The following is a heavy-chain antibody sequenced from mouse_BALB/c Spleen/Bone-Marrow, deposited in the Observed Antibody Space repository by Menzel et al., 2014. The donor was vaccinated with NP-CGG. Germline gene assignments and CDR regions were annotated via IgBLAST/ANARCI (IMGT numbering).Heavy chain of an antibody. J-gene: IGHJ3*01. CDR3: TRSGVRTFAY. D-gene: IGHD2-14*01. Sequence: QVQLQQPGAELARPGASVKLSCKASGYTFTDYYINWVKRRTGQGLEWIGEIYPGSGNAYYNEKFKGEATLTADKSSSTAYMQLSSLTSEDSAVYFCTRSGVRTFAYWGQGTLVTVST. CDR2: IYPGSGNA. CDR1: GYTFTDYY. V-gene: IGHV1-77*01.